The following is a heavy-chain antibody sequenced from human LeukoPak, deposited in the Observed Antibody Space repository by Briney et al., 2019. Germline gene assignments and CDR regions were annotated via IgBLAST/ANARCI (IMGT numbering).Heavy chain of an antibody. J-gene: IGHJ4*02. V-gene: IGHV3-33*01. Sequence: GKSLRLSCAASGFTFSGFGMHWVRQAPGKGLEWVADIWYDGSNKYYADSVKGRFTISRDNPKNTLYVQMNSLRAEDTAVYYCARGRGEDYGGNSGYFDYWGQGTLVTVS. D-gene: IGHD4-23*01. CDR1: GFTFSGFG. CDR2: IWYDGSNK. CDR3: ARGRGEDYGGNSGYFDY.